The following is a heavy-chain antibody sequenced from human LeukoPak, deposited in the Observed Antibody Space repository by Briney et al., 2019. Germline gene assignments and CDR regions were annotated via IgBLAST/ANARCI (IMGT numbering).Heavy chain of an antibody. CDR2: IKQDGSEK. J-gene: IGHJ6*04. D-gene: IGHD3-10*01. V-gene: IGHV3-7*03. CDR1: GFTFSSYW. Sequence: GGYLRLSCAASGFTFSSYWMSWVRQAPGKGLEWVANIKQDGSEKYYVDSVKGRFTISRDNAKNSLYLQMNSLRAEDTAVYYCARGSLWSRGYYYGMDVWGKGTTVTVSS. CDR3: ARGSLWSRGYYYGMDV.